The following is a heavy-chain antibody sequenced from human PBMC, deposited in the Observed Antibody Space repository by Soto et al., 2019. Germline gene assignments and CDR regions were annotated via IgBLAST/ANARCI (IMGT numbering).Heavy chain of an antibody. D-gene: IGHD3-16*01. CDR1: GYTFSDLD. J-gene: IGHJ6*02. CDR2: MNAKSGDT. V-gene: IGHV1-8*01. CDR3: ARGNPFNYAGFDV. Sequence: ASVKVSCKASGYTFSDLDINWLGQAAGQGPEWMGWMNAKSGDTFSAQRLQGKFNMTWDTSLSTAYMEVGSLASDDAAIYYCARGNPFNYAGFDVWGQGTTVTVSS.